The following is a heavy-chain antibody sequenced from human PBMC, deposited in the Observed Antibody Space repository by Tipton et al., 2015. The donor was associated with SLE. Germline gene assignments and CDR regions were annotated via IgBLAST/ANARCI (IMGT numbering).Heavy chain of an antibody. J-gene: IGHJ5*01. Sequence: TLSLTCTVSGGCISGSSYYWGWIRQPPEKGLVWIGNIYYSGVTYYNPSLKSRVTISVDTSKNQFSLKLSSVTAADTAVYYCARRWPWYGPWGQGTLVTVSS. CDR3: ARRWPWYGP. CDR1: GGCISGSSYY. V-gene: IGHV4-39*07. D-gene: IGHD5-24*01. CDR2: IYYSGVT.